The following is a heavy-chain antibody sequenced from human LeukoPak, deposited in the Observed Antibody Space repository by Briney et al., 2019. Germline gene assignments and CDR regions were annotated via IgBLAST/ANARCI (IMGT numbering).Heavy chain of an antibody. CDR1: GFTFSSYS. D-gene: IGHD5-24*01. J-gene: IGHJ4*02. CDR3: ARDGRMATTDTEQFDY. Sequence: GGSLRLSCTASGFTFSSYSMNWVRQAPGKGLEWVSSISSSSSYIYYADSVKGRFTISRDNAKNSLYLQMNSLRAEDTAVYYCARDGRMATTDTEQFDYWGQGTPVTVSS. CDR2: ISSSSSYI. V-gene: IGHV3-21*01.